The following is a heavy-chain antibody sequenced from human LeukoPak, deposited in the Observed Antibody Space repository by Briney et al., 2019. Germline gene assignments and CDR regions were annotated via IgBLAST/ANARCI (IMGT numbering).Heavy chain of an antibody. D-gene: IGHD3-10*01. J-gene: IGHJ6*03. V-gene: IGHV1-46*01. CDR2: IHPNGFIT. CDR3: ARTRSSSGYLDV. CDR1: GFSFSTFY. Sequence: ASVKVSCKTFGFSFSTFYIHWLRRAPGQGLEWMGIIHPNGFITSYAQRFEGRVSMTRDPSTSTVYMELNSLIFDDTAVYYCARTRSSSGYLDVWGTGTTVTVSS.